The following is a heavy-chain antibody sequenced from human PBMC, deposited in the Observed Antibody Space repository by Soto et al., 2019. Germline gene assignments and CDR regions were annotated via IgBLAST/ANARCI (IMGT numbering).Heavy chain of an antibody. Sequence: SLRLSCTASGFTFGDYAMSWFRQAPGKGLEWVGFIRSKAYGGTTEYAASVKGRFTISRDDSKSIAYLQMNSLKTEDTAVYYCTTASSSSPIGWCDPWGQGTLVTVSS. J-gene: IGHJ5*02. CDR3: TTASSSSPIGWCDP. V-gene: IGHV3-49*03. CDR1: GFTFGDYA. D-gene: IGHD6-6*01. CDR2: IRSKAYGGTT.